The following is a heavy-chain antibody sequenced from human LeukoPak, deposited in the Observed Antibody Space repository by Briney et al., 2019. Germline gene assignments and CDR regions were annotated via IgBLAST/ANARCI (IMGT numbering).Heavy chain of an antibody. CDR2: INHSGST. CDR3: ARQVTDY. Sequence: SETLSLTCAVYGGSFSGYYWSWIRQPPGKGLEWIGEINHSGSTNYNPSLKSRVTISVDASKNQFSLKLSSVTAADTAVYYCARQVTDYWGQGTLVTVSS. D-gene: IGHD4-11*01. J-gene: IGHJ4*02. V-gene: IGHV4-34*01. CDR1: GGSFSGYY.